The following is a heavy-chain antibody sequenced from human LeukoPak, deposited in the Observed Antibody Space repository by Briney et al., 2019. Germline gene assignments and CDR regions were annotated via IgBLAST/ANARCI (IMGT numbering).Heavy chain of an antibody. CDR3: AKVGYCSGGSCYWFDP. D-gene: IGHD2-15*01. CDR1: GFTFSSYG. CDR2: ISGSGGST. Sequence: SGGSLRLSCAASGFTFSSYGMSWVRQAPGKGLEWVSAISGSGGSTYYADSVKGRFTISRDNSKNTLYLQMNSLRAEDTAVYYCAKVGYCSGGSCYWFDPWGQGTLVTVSS. V-gene: IGHV3-23*01. J-gene: IGHJ5*02.